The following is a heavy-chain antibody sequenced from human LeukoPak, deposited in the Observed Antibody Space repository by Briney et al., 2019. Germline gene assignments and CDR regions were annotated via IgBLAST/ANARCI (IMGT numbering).Heavy chain of an antibody. CDR1: GGSFSGYY. J-gene: IGHJ4*02. V-gene: IGHV4-34*01. D-gene: IGHD2-2*01. CDR3: AIQLIACSSTSCYATYDDY. CDR2: INHSGST. Sequence: PSETLSLTCAVYGGSFSGYYWSWIRQPPGKGLEWIGEINHSGSTNYNPSLKSRVTISVDTSKNQFSLKLSSVTAADTAVYYCAIQLIACSSTSCYATYDDYWGQGTLVTVSS.